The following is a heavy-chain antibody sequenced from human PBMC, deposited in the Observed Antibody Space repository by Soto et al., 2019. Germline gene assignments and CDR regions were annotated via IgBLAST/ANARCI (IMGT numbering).Heavy chain of an antibody. D-gene: IGHD6-6*01. J-gene: IGHJ6*02. Sequence: SVKVSCKVSGFTFTSSAVQWVRQARGQRLEWIGWIVVGSGNTNYAQKFQERVTITRDMSTSTAYMELSSLRSEETAVYYCAAGASSPPYYYYGMDVWGQGTTVTVSS. CDR1: GFTFTSSA. CDR2: IVVGSGNT. V-gene: IGHV1-58*01. CDR3: AAGASSPPYYYYGMDV.